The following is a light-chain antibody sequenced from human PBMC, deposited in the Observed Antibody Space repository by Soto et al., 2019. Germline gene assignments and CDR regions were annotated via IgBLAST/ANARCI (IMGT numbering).Light chain of an antibody. CDR2: GNS. CDR3: QSYDSCRSAVV. V-gene: IGLV1-40*01. CDR1: SSNIGAGYD. J-gene: IGLJ2*01. Sequence: QSVLTQPPSVSGAPGQRVTISCTGSSSNIGAGYDVHWYQQLPGTAPKLLIYGNSNRPSGVPDRFSGSKSGTSASLAITGLQAEDEADYYCQSYDSCRSAVVFGGGTKLTVL.